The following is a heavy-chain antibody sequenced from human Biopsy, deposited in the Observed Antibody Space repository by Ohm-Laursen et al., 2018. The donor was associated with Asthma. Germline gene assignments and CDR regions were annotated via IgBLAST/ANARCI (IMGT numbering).Heavy chain of an antibody. V-gene: IGHV4-31*03. CDR1: GDSITSGGCC. J-gene: IGHJ4*02. D-gene: IGHD6-19*01. CDR3: ARIPRRSGSCFVDY. Sequence: PSETLSLTCIVSGDSITSGGCCWNWIRQHPGKGLEWIGYIHHSGTSYFNPSLKSRVSFSRDTSKNQFSLRLSSVTAADTAMYYCARIPRRSGSCFVDYWGQGTLVTVSS. CDR2: IHHSGTS.